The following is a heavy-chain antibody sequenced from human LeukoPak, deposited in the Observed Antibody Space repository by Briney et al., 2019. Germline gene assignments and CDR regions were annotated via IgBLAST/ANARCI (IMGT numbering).Heavy chain of an antibody. V-gene: IGHV4-34*01. Sequence: SETLSLTFSVYGGSFNGYYWRWIRQPPGKGLEWIVEINHSGSNNYNPSLKSRATISVDTSKNQYSLKLSSVTAAATAVYYCARRAGFAGNYYYYMDVWGKGTTVTVSS. D-gene: IGHD3-16*01. CDR2: INHSGSN. CDR3: ARRAGFAGNYYYYMDV. CDR1: GGSFNGYY. J-gene: IGHJ6*03.